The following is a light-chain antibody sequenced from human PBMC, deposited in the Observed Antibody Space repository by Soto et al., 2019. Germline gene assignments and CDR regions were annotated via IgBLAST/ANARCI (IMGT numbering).Light chain of an antibody. CDR1: SSNIGSNT. Sequence: QSVLTQPPSASGTPGQRVTISCSGSSSNIGSNTVNWYQQLPGTAPKLLIYTNDQRPSGVPDRFSGSKSGTSASLPISGLQSEDEADYFCAAWDDSLNGYVFATGTKLTVL. CDR2: TND. V-gene: IGLV1-44*01. CDR3: AAWDDSLNGYV. J-gene: IGLJ1*01.